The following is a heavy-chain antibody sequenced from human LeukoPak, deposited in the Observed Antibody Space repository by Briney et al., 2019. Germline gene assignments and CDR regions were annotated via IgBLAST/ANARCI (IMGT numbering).Heavy chain of an antibody. Sequence: GGSLRLSCAASGFTVSSNYMSWVRQAPGKGLEWVSVIYSGGSTYYADSVKGRFTISRDNSKNTLYLQMNSLRAEDTAVYYCVRGSCSSTSWGWFDPWGQGTLVTVSS. J-gene: IGHJ5*02. D-gene: IGHD2-2*01. CDR2: IYSGGST. V-gene: IGHV3-53*01. CDR3: VRGSCSSTSWGWFDP. CDR1: GFTVSSNY.